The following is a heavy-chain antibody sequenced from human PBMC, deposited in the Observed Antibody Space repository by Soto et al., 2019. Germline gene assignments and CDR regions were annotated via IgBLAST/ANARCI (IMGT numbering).Heavy chain of an antibody. CDR3: AKSRYSDSSGYFYDY. CDR2: IGGSGRTT. J-gene: IGHJ4*02. V-gene: IGHV3-23*01. D-gene: IGHD3-22*01. Sequence: ESGGGLVQPGGSLSLSCAASAFTFNNYAMSWVRQAPGKGLEWVSGIGGSGRTTYYADSVKGRFTISRDNSNNTLFLQMNSLRAEDTAVYYCAKSRYSDSSGYFYDYWGQGTLVTVSS. CDR1: AFTFNNYA.